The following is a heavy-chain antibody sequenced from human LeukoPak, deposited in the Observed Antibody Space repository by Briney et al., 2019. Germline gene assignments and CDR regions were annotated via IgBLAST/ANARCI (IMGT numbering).Heavy chain of an antibody. CDR3: AKPIAVAGKINYYYYGMDV. Sequence: ASVKVSCKASGGTFSSYAISLVRQAPGQGLEWMGRIIPILGIANYAQKFQGRVTITADKSTSTAYMELSSLRSEDTAVYYCAKPIAVAGKINYYYYGMDVWGQGTTVTVSS. D-gene: IGHD6-19*01. CDR1: GGTFSSYA. J-gene: IGHJ6*02. V-gene: IGHV1-69*04. CDR2: IIPILGIA.